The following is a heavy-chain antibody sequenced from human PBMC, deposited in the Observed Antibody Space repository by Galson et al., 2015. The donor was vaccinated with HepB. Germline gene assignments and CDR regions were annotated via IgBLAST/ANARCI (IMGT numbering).Heavy chain of an antibody. CDR3: ARRSGRELHHSFDY. CDR2: IIPILGIA. D-gene: IGHD1-26*01. CDR1: GGTFSSYA. Sequence: SVKVSCKASGGTFSSYAISWGRQAPGQGLEWMGRIIPILGIANYAQKFQGRVTITADKSTSTAYMELSSLRSEDTAVYYCARRSGRELHHSFDYWGQGTLVTVSS. J-gene: IGHJ4*02. V-gene: IGHV1-69*04.